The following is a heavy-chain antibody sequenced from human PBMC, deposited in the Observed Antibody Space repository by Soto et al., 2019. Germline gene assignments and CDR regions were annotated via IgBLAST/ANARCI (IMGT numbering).Heavy chain of an antibody. J-gene: IGHJ1*01. Sequence: ASVKVSCKASGYLFTAYSMHWVRLAPGQGLEWMGVVNPSGGSTKYAQNFQGRVTMTRDTSTTTIYMELSSLRSDDTAIYYCAREENCSGGTCYSEYFHRWGQGTLVTVAS. CDR3: AREENCSGGTCYSEYFHR. V-gene: IGHV1-46*01. D-gene: IGHD2-15*01. CDR1: GYLFTAYS. CDR2: VNPSGGST.